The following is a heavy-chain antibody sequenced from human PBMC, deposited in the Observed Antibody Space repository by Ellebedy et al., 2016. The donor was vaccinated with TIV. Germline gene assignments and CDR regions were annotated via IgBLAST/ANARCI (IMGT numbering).Heavy chain of an antibody. CDR2: ISYDGSNS. V-gene: IGHV3-30-3*01. J-gene: IGHJ4*02. CDR3: AREIDSPDAYCSGESCYPDY. CDR1: GFTFSNYA. Sequence: GGSLRLSCVASGFTFSNYAMHWVRQAPGKGLEWVAVISYDGSNSHYADSVKGRFTISRDNSKNTQYLQMNSLGAEDTAVYYCAREIDSPDAYCSGESCYPDYWGQGTLVTVSS. D-gene: IGHD2-15*01.